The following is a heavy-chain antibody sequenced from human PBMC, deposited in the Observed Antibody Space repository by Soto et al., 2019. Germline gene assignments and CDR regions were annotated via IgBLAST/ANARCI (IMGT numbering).Heavy chain of an antibody. D-gene: IGHD3-10*01. CDR1: GFTLSNYA. CDR2: ISGSGGTT. J-gene: IGHJ4*02. V-gene: IGHV3-23*01. CDR3: AKNNMGYYLDY. Sequence: EVQVLESGGALVQPGGSLRLSCAASGFTLSNYARSWVRQAPGKGLEWVSSISGSGGTTYYADSVKGRLTLSRDNSKNTLYLQMNSLRVEDPAVYYCAKNNMGYYLDYWGQGTLVTVSS.